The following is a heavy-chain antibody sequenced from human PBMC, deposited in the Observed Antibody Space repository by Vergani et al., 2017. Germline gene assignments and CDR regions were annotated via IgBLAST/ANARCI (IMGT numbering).Heavy chain of an antibody. CDR2: ISWNSNSI. J-gene: IGHJ5*02. CDR3: AKDLGTSSGGGWLDP. V-gene: IGHV3-9*02. Sequence: EVQLEESGGGLVLPGRSLRLSCVASGFTSAGYAMHWVRQAPGKGLEWVSGISWNSNSIGYADSVKGRFTISRDNAKNSLYLQMNSRRAEDTALYYCAKDLGTSSGGGWLDPWGQGTLVTVSS. CDR1: GFTSAGYA. D-gene: IGHD6-6*01.